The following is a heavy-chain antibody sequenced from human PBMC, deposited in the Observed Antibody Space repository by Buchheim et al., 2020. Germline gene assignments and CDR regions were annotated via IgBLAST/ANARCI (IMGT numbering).Heavy chain of an antibody. Sequence: EVQLLESGGGLVQPGGSLRLSCTASRLTYAMSWVRQAPGKGLEGVSDISGGDGTTNYADAVKGRFTISRDNSKNTVYLQMNSLTAEDTAVYYCAKWGGYKQFDYWGQGTL. J-gene: IGHJ4*02. V-gene: IGHV3-23*01. D-gene: IGHD5-24*01. CDR2: ISGGDGTT. CDR1: RLTYA. CDR3: AKWGGYKQFDY.